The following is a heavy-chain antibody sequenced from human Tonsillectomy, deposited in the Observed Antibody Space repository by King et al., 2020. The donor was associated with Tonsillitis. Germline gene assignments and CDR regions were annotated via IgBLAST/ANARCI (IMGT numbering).Heavy chain of an antibody. V-gene: IGHV3-30-3*01. J-gene: IGHJ4*02. CDR3: ARDRGSASFDY. D-gene: IGHD2-15*01. CDR2: ISFDGSRK. CDR1: GFTFSSYT. Sequence: VQLVESGGGVVQPGRSLRLSCTASGFTFSSYTIHWVRQAPGKGLEWVAVISFDGSRKYYPDSVKGRFTISRDNSRNTLKLQMNSLRPEDTAVYYCARDRGSASFDYWGQGTLVTVSS.